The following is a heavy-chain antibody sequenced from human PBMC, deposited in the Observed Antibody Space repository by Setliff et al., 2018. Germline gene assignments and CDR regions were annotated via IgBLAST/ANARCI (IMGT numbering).Heavy chain of an antibody. J-gene: IGHJ6*03. CDR2: VRRKTNSYAT. V-gene: IGHV3-73*01. CDR1: EFSLSDFH. D-gene: IGHD2-2*01. Sequence: GESLKISCAASEFSLSDFHMHWVRQAPGKGLEWVGRVRRKTNSYATAYSASLKGRFTISRNDSKNTAYLQMNSLQGEDTAVYYCARRGVGMGMDVWGKGTTVTVSS. CDR3: ARRGVGMGMDV.